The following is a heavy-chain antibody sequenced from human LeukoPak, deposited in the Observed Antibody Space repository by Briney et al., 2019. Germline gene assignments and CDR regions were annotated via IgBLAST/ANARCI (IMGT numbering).Heavy chain of an antibody. J-gene: IGHJ6*04. CDR1: GGTFSSYA. D-gene: IGHD3-9*01. CDR2: IIPIFGTA. V-gene: IGHV1-69*01. CDR3: ARGPLDYDILTGPYGMDV. Sequence: SVKVSCKASGGTFSSYAISWVRQAPGQGLEWMGGIIPIFGTANYAQKFQGRVTITADESTSTAYMELSSLRSEDTAVYYCARGPLDYDILTGPYGMDVWGKGTTVTASS.